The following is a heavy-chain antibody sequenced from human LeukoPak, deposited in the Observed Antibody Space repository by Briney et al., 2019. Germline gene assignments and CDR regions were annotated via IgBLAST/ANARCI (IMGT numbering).Heavy chain of an antibody. V-gene: IGHV1-69*06. Sequence: SVKVSCKASGGTFSSYAISWVRQAPGQGLEWMGGIIPIFGTANYAQEFQGRVTITADKSTSTAYMELSSLRSEDTAVYYCAREDYYGSGTDWGQGTLVTVSS. CDR1: GGTFSSYA. CDR3: AREDYYGSGTD. CDR2: IIPIFGTA. D-gene: IGHD3-10*01. J-gene: IGHJ4*02.